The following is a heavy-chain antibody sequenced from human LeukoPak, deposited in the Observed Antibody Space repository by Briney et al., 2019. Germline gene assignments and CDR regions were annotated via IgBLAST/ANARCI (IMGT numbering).Heavy chain of an antibody. Sequence: GGSLRLSCAASGFTFSSYAMHWVRQAPGKGLEWVANIKQDGSEKYYVDSVKGRFTISRDNAKNSLYLQMNSLRAEDTAVYYCAREGEGTDAFDIWGQGTMVTVSS. D-gene: IGHD3-16*01. CDR2: IKQDGSEK. CDR1: GFTFSSYA. CDR3: AREGEGTDAFDI. J-gene: IGHJ3*02. V-gene: IGHV3-7*01.